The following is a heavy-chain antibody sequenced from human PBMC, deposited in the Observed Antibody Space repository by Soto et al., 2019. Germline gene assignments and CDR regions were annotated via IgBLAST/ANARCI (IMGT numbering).Heavy chain of an antibody. Sequence: GGSLRLSCAASGFTFSSYAMSWVRQAPGEGLEWVSAISGSGDTTYYADSVKGRFTISRDNSKNTLYLQMNSLRAEDTAVYYCAKEVVPRQMTTVPYYFDYWGQGTLVTVSS. CDR2: ISGSGDTT. D-gene: IGHD4-17*01. CDR1: GFTFSSYA. V-gene: IGHV3-23*01. CDR3: AKEVVPRQMTTVPYYFDY. J-gene: IGHJ4*02.